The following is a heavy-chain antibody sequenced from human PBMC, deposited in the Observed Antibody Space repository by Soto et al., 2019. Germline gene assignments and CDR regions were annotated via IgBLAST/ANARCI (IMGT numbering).Heavy chain of an antibody. CDR3: ARGRYSYGLPYYFDY. CDR2: IWYDGSNK. CDR1: VFTCSSYG. V-gene: IGHV3-33*01. Sequence: PWCSLRLSCAASVFTCSSYGMHWFRQAPGKGLEWVAVIWYDGSNKYYADSVKGRFTISRDNSKNTLYLQMNSLRAEDTAVYYCARGRYSYGLPYYFDYWGQGTLVTVSS. J-gene: IGHJ4*02. D-gene: IGHD5-18*01.